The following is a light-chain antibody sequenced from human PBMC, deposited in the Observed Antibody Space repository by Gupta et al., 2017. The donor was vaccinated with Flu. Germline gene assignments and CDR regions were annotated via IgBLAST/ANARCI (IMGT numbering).Light chain of an antibody. CDR2: ADK. CDR1: GSNIGAGFY. Sequence: QSVLTQPPPMSVAPGQRVTISCTRSGSNIGAGFYVHGYKHLPRTDPKHLIYADKTRPSGIPDRFAGSNSGTSASLAITGLQAEDEADYYCQSYDINLSGWVFGGGTKLTVL. CDR3: QSYDINLSGWV. J-gene: IGLJ3*02. V-gene: IGLV1-40*01.